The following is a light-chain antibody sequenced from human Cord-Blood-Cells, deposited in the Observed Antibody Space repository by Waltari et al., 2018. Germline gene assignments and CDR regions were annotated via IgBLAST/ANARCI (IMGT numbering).Light chain of an antibody. J-gene: IGKJ1*01. CDR2: WAS. Sequence: DIVMTQSPDSLAVSLGERATINCKSRPSVLYSSNNKNYLDWYQQKPGQPPKLLIYWASTRESGVPDRFSGSGSGTDFTLTISSLQAEDVAVYYCQQYYSTPWTFGQGTKVEIK. V-gene: IGKV4-1*01. CDR3: QQYYSTPWT. CDR1: PSVLYSSNNKNY.